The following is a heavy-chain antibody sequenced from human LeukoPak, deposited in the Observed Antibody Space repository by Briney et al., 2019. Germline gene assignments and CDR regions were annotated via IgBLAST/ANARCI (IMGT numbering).Heavy chain of an antibody. CDR1: GFPFSSYW. D-gene: IGHD2-2*02. CDR2: IKPDGNEQ. V-gene: IGHV3-7*05. CDR3: ASIYGDY. Sequence: GVSLRLSCAASGFPFSSYWMTWVRQAPAKGLEWVANIKPDGNEQHYVDSVKGRFTISRDNAKNSLYLQVDSLRAEDTAVDYCASIYGDYWGQGTLVTVSS. J-gene: IGHJ4*02.